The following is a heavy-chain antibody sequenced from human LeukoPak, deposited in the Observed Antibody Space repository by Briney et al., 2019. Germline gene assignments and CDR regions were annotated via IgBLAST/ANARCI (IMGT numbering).Heavy chain of an antibody. CDR2: INHSGST. CDR3: ARMSVAVAGTGGMDY. V-gene: IGHV4-34*01. Sequence: SETLSLTCAVYGGSFSGYYWSWIRQPPGKGLEWIGEINHSGSTNYNPSLKSRVTISVDTSKNQFSLKLSSVTAADTAVYYCARMSVAVAGTGGMDYWGQGTLVTVSS. J-gene: IGHJ4*02. CDR1: GGSFSGYY. D-gene: IGHD6-19*01.